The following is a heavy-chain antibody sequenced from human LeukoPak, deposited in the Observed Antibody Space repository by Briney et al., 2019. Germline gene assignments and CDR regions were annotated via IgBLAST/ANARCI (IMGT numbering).Heavy chain of an antibody. CDR2: IYIGGGT. V-gene: IGHV3-53*01. CDR1: GSTVNNNY. Sequence: GGSLRLSCAASGSTVNNNYMSWVRQAPGKGLEWVAVIYIGGGTYYAASVKGRFTISRDTSKNTLFLQMNSLRADDTAMYYCARGQGAWGQGTLVTVSS. J-gene: IGHJ5*02. CDR3: ARGQGA.